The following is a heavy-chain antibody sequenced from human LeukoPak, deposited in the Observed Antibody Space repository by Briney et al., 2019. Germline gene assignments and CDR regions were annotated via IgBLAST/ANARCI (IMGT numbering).Heavy chain of an antibody. CDR1: GGSIISGDYY. CDR3: ARAGVVPAAISRAFDI. CDR2: IYHNGDT. J-gene: IGHJ3*02. D-gene: IGHD2-2*02. Sequence: SETLSLTCIVSGGSIISGDYYWSWIRQPPGKGLEWIGYIYHNGDTYHNPSLKSRVFISVDTSKNQFSLKLSSVTAADTAVYYCARAGVVPAAISRAFDIWGQGSVVTVSS. V-gene: IGHV4-30-4*08.